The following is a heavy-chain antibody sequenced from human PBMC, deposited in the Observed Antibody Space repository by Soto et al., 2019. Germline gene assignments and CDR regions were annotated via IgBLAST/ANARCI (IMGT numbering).Heavy chain of an antibody. CDR1: GYTFTSYY. Sequence: ASVKVSCKXSGYTFTSYYVHWVRQAPGQGLEWMGIFNPTGGSTNYAQKFQGRVTMTRDTSTSTVYMELSSLRSEDTAVYYCARGETTVVTPFDYWGQGTLVTVSS. CDR3: ARGETTVVTPFDY. D-gene: IGHD4-17*01. V-gene: IGHV1-46*01. CDR2: FNPTGGST. J-gene: IGHJ4*02.